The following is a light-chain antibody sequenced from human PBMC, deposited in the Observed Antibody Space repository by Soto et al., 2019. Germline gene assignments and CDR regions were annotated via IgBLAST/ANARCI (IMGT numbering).Light chain of an antibody. Sequence: QSVLTQPPSVSGAPGQRVTISCTGSSSNIGAGYDVHWYQQLPGTAPKLLIYVNNNRPSGVHDRFSGSKSGTSASLAITGLQAEDEADYYCQSYDSRVSGLVFGGGTKVAV. J-gene: IGLJ2*01. CDR3: QSYDSRVSGLV. V-gene: IGLV1-40*01. CDR2: VNN. CDR1: SSNIGAGYD.